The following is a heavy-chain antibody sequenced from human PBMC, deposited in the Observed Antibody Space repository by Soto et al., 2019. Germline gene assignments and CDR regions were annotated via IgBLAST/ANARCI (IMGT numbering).Heavy chain of an antibody. V-gene: IGHV1-18*01. D-gene: IGHD3-10*01. CDR1: GYTFTNYG. Sequence: QVQLVQTGAEVKEPGASVKVSCKASGYTFTNYGISWVRQAPGQGLEWMGWISCNNGDANYVQSLRGRVTMTTDTSKSSVYMELRSLRADDTAVYYCARDGDGSGRQYEYWGQGTLVTVSS. CDR2: ISCNNGDA. J-gene: IGHJ4*02. CDR3: ARDGDGSGRQYEY.